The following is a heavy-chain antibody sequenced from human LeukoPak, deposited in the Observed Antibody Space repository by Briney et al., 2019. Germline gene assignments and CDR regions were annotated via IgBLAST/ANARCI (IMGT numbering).Heavy chain of an antibody. CDR3: AREGPLVVEPAMGYYYGMDV. V-gene: IGHV3-11*04. D-gene: IGHD2-15*01. Sequence: GGSLRLSCTASGFTFSDYYMSWIRQAPGKGLEWIAHISGSGDTTYHKDSVQGRFAISRDNAKNSLYLQMNSLRAEDTAVYFCAREGPLVVEPAMGYYYGMDVWGQGTTVTVSS. CDR2: ISGSGDTT. CDR1: GFTFSDYY. J-gene: IGHJ6*02.